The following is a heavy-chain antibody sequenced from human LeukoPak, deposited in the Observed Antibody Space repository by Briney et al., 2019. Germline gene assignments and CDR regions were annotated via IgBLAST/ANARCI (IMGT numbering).Heavy chain of an antibody. J-gene: IGHJ4*02. D-gene: IGHD1-20*01. CDR3: ASMDNWNAQVDY. CDR1: GGSVSSYY. CDR2: IYTSGST. Sequence: SETLSRTCTVSGGSVSSYYWSWIRQPAGKGLEWIGRIYTSGSTNYNPSLKSRVTMSVDTSKNQFSLKLSSVTAADTAVYYCASMDNWNAQVDYWGQGTPVTVSS. V-gene: IGHV4-4*07.